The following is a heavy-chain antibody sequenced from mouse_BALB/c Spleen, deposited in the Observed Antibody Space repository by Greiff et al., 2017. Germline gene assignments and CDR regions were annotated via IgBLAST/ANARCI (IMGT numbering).Heavy chain of an antibody. CDR2: IWGGGST. J-gene: IGHJ4*01. V-gene: IGHV2-4-1*01. Sequence: QVQLQQSGPGLVQPSQSLSITCTVSGFSLTSYGVHWVRQSPGKGLEWLGVIWGGGSTDYNSALKSRLSISKDNSKSQVFLKMNSLQTYDTAMYYCARNWGEKKYYAMDYWGQGTSVTVSS. CDR1: GFSLTSYG. CDR3: ARNWGEKKYYAMDY.